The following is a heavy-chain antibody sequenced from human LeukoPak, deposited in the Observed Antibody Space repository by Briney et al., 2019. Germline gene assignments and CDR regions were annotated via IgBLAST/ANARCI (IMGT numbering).Heavy chain of an antibody. CDR3: ARAPNSGTLGEDY. CDR1: GFTFSNYG. V-gene: IGHV3-72*01. J-gene: IGHJ4*02. Sequence: GGSLRLSCAASGFTFSNYGMHWVRQAPGKGLEWVGRIKGRFTISRDDSKNSLYLQMNSLRTEDTAVYYCARAPNSGTLGEDYWGQGTLVTVSS. D-gene: IGHD1-26*01.